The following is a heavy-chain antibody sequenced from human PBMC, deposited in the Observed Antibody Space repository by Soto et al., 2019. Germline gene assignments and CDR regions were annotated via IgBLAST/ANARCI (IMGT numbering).Heavy chain of an antibody. J-gene: IGHJ6*02. D-gene: IGHD1-26*01. CDR3: ARVGVEQRLKYYYYYGMDV. V-gene: IGHV4-31*03. CDR1: VCSISRCGSY. Sequence: SQLLSHTRPVSVCSISRCGSYCSCIIQDPVKVREWIGYIYYSGSTYYNPSLKSRVTISVDTSKNQFSLKLSSVTAADTAVYYCARVGVEQRLKYYYYYGMDVWGQGTTVTVSS. CDR2: IYYSGST.